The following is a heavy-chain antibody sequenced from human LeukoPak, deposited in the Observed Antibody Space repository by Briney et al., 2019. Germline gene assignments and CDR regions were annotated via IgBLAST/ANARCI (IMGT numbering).Heavy chain of an antibody. D-gene: IGHD1-1*01. CDR2: INPSGGST. CDR3: ARAGGFSNEDYYYYYMDV. CDR1: GYTFTSYY. V-gene: IGHV1-46*01. Sequence: ASVKVSCKASGYTFTSYYMHWVRQAPGQGLEWMGIINPSGGSTSYAQKFQGRVTMTRDMSTSTVYMELSSLRSEDTAVYYCARAGGFSNEDYYYYYMDVWGNGTTVTVSS. J-gene: IGHJ6*03.